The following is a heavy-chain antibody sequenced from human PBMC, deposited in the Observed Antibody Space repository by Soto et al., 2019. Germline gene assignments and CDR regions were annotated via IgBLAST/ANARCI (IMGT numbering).Heavy chain of an antibody. Sequence: GGSLRLSCAASGFTFDDHAMHWVRQGPGKGLEWVSGISWNSGTIVYADSVKGRFTISRDNTKNSLYSQMDSLRREDTALYYCAKDIKSTGWCFGLDLWGHGTTVTVSS. J-gene: IGHJ6*02. CDR3: AKDIKSTGWCFGLDL. CDR1: GFTFDDHA. V-gene: IGHV3-9*01. D-gene: IGHD6-19*01. CDR2: ISWNSGTI.